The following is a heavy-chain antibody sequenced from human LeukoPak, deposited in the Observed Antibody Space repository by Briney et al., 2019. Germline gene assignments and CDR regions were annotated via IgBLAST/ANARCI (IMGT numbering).Heavy chain of an antibody. CDR1: GGSLSSLNYH. CDR3: ARDPGGSGPAS. D-gene: IGHD6-19*01. V-gene: IGHV4-61*02. CDR2: IYTSGST. J-gene: IGHJ5*02. Sequence: SETLSLTCTVSGGSLSSLNYHWTRIRQPAGKGLELIGRIYTSGSTNYSPSFKSRVTISIDTSKNQFSLKLSSVTAADTAVYYCARDPGGSGPASWGPGTLVTVSS.